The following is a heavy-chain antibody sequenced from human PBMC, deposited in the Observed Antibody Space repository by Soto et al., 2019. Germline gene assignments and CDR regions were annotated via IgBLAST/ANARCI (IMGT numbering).Heavy chain of an antibody. CDR2: ISTYNGDT. CDR1: GYTFTTSG. D-gene: IGHD1-26*01. Sequence: QVQLVQSGPEVKKPGASVKVSCEASGYTFTTSGISWVRQAPGQGLEWMGWISTYNGDTNSAQKFQGRVTMTADTPXRTVYMELMSLKSDDTAVYYCARQGSWPYYYYGLDVWGQGTTVTVSS. V-gene: IGHV1-18*01. CDR3: ARQGSWPYYYYGLDV. J-gene: IGHJ6*02.